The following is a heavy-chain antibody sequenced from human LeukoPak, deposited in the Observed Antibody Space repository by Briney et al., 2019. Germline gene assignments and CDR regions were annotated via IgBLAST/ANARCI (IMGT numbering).Heavy chain of an antibody. CDR3: AKPNSGYTAFHI. CDR2: ISSSGGST. CDR1: GYTFTSYA. J-gene: IGHJ3*02. D-gene: IGHD3-22*01. V-gene: IGHV3-23*01. Sequence: SCKASGYTFTSYAMSWVRQAPGKGLEWVSAISSSGGSTYHADSVKGRFTISRDNSKNTLYLQMNSLRAEDTAVYYCAKPNSGYTAFHIWGQGTMVTVSS.